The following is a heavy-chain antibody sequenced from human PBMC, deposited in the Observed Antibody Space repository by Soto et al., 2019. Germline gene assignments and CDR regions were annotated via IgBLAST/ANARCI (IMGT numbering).Heavy chain of an antibody. J-gene: IGHJ6*02. CDR1: GFSFDDYA. V-gene: IGHV3-9*01. CDR2: ISWNSGTI. Sequence: EVQVVESGGGLVQPGRSLRLSCAASGFSFDDYAMHWVRQAPGKGLEWVSGISWNSGTIGYADSVKGRFTISRDNAKNSLYLQMNSLRAEVTALYYCPKSTGRPANAMSFWGQGTTVTFSS. D-gene: IGHD2-15*01. CDR3: PKSTGRPANAMSF.